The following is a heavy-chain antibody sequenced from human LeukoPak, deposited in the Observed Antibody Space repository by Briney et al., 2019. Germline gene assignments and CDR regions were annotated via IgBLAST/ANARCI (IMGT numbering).Heavy chain of an antibody. D-gene: IGHD2-2*01. CDR3: ARRTVRRAPDY. Sequence: SETLSLTCTVSGGSISNYYWSWIRQPPGKGLEWIGEINHSGSTNYNPSLKSRVTISVDTSKNQFSLKLSSVTAADTAVYYCARRTVRRAPDYWGQGTLVTVSS. J-gene: IGHJ4*02. V-gene: IGHV4-34*01. CDR2: INHSGST. CDR1: GGSISNYY.